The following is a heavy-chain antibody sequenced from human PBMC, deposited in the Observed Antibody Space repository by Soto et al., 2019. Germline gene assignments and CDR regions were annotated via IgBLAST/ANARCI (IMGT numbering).Heavy chain of an antibody. Sequence: QVQLQESGPGLVKPSQTLSLTCTVSGGSISSGDYYWSWIRQPPGKGLEWIGYIYYSGSTLYNPYLKSRVTLAVDTSKNQFSLKLRSVTDADTAVYYWAGTMTLVRGGQGLYYYYGMHVWGQGTKVTV. CDR2: IYYSGST. CDR3: AGTMTLVRGGQGLYYYYGMHV. J-gene: IGHJ6*02. CDR1: GGSISSGDYY. V-gene: IGHV4-30-4*01. D-gene: IGHD3-10*01.